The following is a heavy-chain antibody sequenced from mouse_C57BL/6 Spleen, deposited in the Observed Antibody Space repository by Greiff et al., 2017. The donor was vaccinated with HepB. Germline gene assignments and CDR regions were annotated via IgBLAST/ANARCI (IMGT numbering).Heavy chain of an antibody. CDR1: GFSLSTFGMG. V-gene: IGHV8-8*01. CDR3: ARPHYYGSSQALAWFAY. J-gene: IGHJ3*01. D-gene: IGHD1-1*01. CDR2: IWWDDDK. Sequence: QVTLKESGPGILQPSQTLSLTCSFSGFSLSTFGMGVGWIRQPSGKGLEWLAHIWWDDDKYYNPALKSRLTISKDTSKNQVFLKIANVDTADTATYYCARPHYYGSSQALAWFAYWGQGTLVTVSA.